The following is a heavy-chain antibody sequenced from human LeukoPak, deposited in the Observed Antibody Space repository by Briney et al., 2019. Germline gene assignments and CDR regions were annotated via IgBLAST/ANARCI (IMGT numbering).Heavy chain of an antibody. J-gene: IGHJ6*02. CDR2: ISAYNGNT. V-gene: IGHV1-18*01. Sequence: ASVKVSCKASGYTFTSYDINWVRQATGQGLEWMGWISAYNGNTNYAQKLQGRVTMTTDTSTSTAYMELRSLRSDDTAVYYCARDGPAEGNENHYFYGMDVWGQGTTVTVSS. D-gene: IGHD1-1*01. CDR1: GYTFTSYD. CDR3: ARDGPAEGNENHYFYGMDV.